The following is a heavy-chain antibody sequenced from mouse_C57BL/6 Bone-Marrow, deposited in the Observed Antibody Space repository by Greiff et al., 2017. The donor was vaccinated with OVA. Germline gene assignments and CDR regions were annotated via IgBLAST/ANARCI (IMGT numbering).Heavy chain of an antibody. D-gene: IGHD2-2*01. CDR2: ISDGGSYT. V-gene: IGHV5-4*01. Sequence: EVQLQQSGGGLVKPGGSLKLSCAASGFTFSSYAMSWVRQTPEKRLEWVATISDGGSYTYYPDNVKGRFTISRDNAKNNLYLQMSHLKSEDTAMYYCARDAGYDGWFAYWGQGTLVTVSA. CDR3: ARDAGYDGWFAY. CDR1: GFTFSSYA. J-gene: IGHJ3*01.